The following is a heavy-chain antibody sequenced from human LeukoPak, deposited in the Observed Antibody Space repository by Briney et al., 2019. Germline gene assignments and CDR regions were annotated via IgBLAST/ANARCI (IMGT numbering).Heavy chain of an antibody. V-gene: IGHV1-2*02. CDR3: ARGSQWEVLSRRGGFDY. J-gene: IGHJ4*02. Sequence: ASVTVSCTASGYTFTGYYMHWVRQAPGQGLEWMGWINPNNGGTNYAQKFQGRVTMTRDTSISTAYMELSRLRSDDTAVYYCARGSQWEVLSRRGGFDYWGQGTLVTVSS. CDR2: INPNNGGT. CDR1: GYTFTGYY. D-gene: IGHD1-26*01.